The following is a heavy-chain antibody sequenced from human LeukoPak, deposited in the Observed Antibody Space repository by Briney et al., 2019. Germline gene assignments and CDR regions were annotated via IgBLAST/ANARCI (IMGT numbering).Heavy chain of an antibody. CDR2: ISYDGSKI. Sequence: TGGSLRLSCAASGFTFSTYPLHWVRQAPGKGLEWVTLISYDGSKIYYADSVKGRFTISRDNSKNMLYLQMNSLRAEDTAVYYCARESGWGLPHAFDFWGQGTMVTVSS. V-gene: IGHV3-30-3*01. D-gene: IGHD3-3*01. CDR1: GFTFSTYP. J-gene: IGHJ3*01. CDR3: ARESGWGLPHAFDF.